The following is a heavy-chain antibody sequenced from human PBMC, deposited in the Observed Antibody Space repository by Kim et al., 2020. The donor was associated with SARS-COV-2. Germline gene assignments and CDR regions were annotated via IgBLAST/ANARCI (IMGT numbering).Heavy chain of an antibody. J-gene: IGHJ4*02. CDR3: ARNVGAILPDY. Sequence: NTNYTRKLMGRVTMTTDTSTSTAYMELRSLRSDDTAVYYCARNVGAILPDYWGQGTLVTVSS. D-gene: IGHD1-26*01. CDR2: NT. V-gene: IGHV1-18*01.